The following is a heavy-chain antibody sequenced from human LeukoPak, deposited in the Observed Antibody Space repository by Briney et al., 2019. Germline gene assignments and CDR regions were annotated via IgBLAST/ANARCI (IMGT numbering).Heavy chain of an antibody. CDR1: GGSISSYY. Sequence: SETLSLTCTVSGGSISSYYWSWIRQPPGKGLEWIGYIYYSGSTNYNPSLKSRVTISVDTSKNQFSLKLSSVTAADTAVYYCARVCGGYCSSTSCYDWFDPWGQGTLVTVSS. V-gene: IGHV4-59*08. CDR2: IYYSGST. J-gene: IGHJ5*02. CDR3: ARVCGGYCSSTSCYDWFDP. D-gene: IGHD2-2*01.